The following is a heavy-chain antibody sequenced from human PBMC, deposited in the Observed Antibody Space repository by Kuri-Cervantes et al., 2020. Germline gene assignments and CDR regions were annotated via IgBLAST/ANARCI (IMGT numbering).Heavy chain of an antibody. CDR1: GFSLSTSGVG. D-gene: IGHD6-19*01. J-gene: IGHJ4*02. V-gene: IGHV2-5*02. CDR2: IYWDDDK. CDR3: AHRRRRSSGWFSFDY. Sequence: SGPTLVKPTQTLTLTCTFSGFSLSTSGVGVGWIRQPPGKALEWLALIYWDDDKHYSPSLKNRVSITRDTSKNRVVLTMTNMDPVDTGTYYCAHRRRRSSGWFSFDYWGQGTLVTVSS.